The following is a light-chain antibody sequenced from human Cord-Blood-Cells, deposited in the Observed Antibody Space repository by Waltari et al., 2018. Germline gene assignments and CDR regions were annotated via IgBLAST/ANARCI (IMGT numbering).Light chain of an antibody. Sequence: QTVVTQEPSLTVSPGGTVTLTCASSTGAVTSGYYPNWFQQKPVKAPRALIYSTSNKHSXAXARXXGXXXXXXXXXTLSGVQPEDEAEYYCLLYYGGAVVFGGGTKLTVL. J-gene: IGLJ2*01. CDR2: STS. CDR3: LLYYGGAVV. V-gene: IGLV7-43*01. CDR1: TGAVTSGYY.